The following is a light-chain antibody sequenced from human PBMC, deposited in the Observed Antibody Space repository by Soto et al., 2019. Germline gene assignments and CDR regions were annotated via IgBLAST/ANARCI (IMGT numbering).Light chain of an antibody. CDR1: QDISNY. V-gene: IGKV1-33*01. CDR3: QQYDDLPT. J-gene: IGKJ1*01. Sequence: DIQMTQSPSSLSASVGDRVTITCQASQDISNYLNWYQQKSGRAPKLLIYDASNLETGVPSRFSGSGSGTDFTFTISSLQPEDIGTYYCQQYDDLPTFGQGTKVDI. CDR2: DAS.